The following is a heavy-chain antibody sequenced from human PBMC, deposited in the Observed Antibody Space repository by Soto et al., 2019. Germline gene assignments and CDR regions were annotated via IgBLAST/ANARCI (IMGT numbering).Heavy chain of an antibody. Sequence: EVQLVESGGGLVQPGRSLRLSCAASGFTFDDYAMHWVRQAPGTGLEWVAGVSWNSGSIGYADSVKGRITISRDNANNSLYLQMNSLRAEDTALYYCAKDMIDTAMVPFFHYWGQGTLVTVSS. V-gene: IGHV3-9*01. D-gene: IGHD5-18*01. J-gene: IGHJ4*02. CDR3: AKDMIDTAMVPFFHY. CDR2: VSWNSGSI. CDR1: GFTFDDYA.